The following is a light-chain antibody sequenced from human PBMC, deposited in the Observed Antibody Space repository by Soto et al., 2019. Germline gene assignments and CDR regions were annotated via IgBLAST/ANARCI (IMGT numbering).Light chain of an antibody. CDR3: SSYTSSSTWV. CDR2: DVT. Sequence: QSVLTQPASVSGSPGQSITISCTGTSSDVGGYNYVSWYQQHPDKAPKLIIYDVTNRPSGVSNRFSGSKFGSTASLTISGLQAEDEADYYCSSYTSSSTWVFGGGTKLTVL. CDR1: SSDVGGYNY. J-gene: IGLJ3*02. V-gene: IGLV2-14*01.